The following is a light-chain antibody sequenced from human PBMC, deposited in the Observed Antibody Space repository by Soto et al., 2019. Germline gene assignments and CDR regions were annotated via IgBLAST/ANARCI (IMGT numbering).Light chain of an antibody. V-gene: IGKV3-15*01. CDR3: QQYHIWSSWT. CDR2: GAS. Sequence: EIGLTQSPSTLSVSLGDSATLSCSSGQSVSLSLAWYQMRPGQPPRLLIYGASTRATDIPARFRGTGSGTDFTLTISSLQSEDFAVYFCQQYHIWSSWTFGQGTKVDI. CDR1: QSVSLS. J-gene: IGKJ1*01.